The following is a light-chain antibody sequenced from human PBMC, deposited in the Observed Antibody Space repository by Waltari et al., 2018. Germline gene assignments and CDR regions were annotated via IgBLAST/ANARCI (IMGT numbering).Light chain of an antibody. CDR1: QSVSSSY. Sequence: EIVLTQSPGTLSLSPGERATLSCRASQSVSSSYLAWYQQKPGQAPRLLIYGASRRATGIPDRFSGSGSGTDFTLTISRLEPEDFAVYYCQQYGRSPPSLTFGGGTKVEIK. CDR3: QQYGRSPPSLT. J-gene: IGKJ4*01. V-gene: IGKV3-20*01. CDR2: GAS.